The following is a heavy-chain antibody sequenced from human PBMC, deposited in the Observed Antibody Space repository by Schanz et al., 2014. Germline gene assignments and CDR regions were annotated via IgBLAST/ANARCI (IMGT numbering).Heavy chain of an antibody. D-gene: IGHD6-25*01. J-gene: IGHJ4*02. CDR2: LWHDGSKK. Sequence: QVQLVESGGGLVKPGGSLRLSCVASGFTFSSYDVFWVRQAPGKGLEWVAILWHDGSKKYYADSVKSRFTISRDNSKNTLYLQMSSLRADDTAVYYCAKVRYSSGWRGDYFDEWGQGTLVTVAS. CDR1: GFTFSSYD. V-gene: IGHV3-33*06. CDR3: AKVRYSSGWRGDYFDE.